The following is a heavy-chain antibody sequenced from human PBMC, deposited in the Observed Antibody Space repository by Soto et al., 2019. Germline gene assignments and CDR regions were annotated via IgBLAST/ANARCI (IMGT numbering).Heavy chain of an antibody. V-gene: IGHV1-46*03. Sequence: SVNVSCKASGYTYTGYYIDWVRLEPGQGLEWMGWINPNSGSTSYAQKFQGRVTMTRDTSTSIVYMELSSLRSEDTAVYYCARDIRRGSSGSNYWGQGTLVTVSS. D-gene: IGHD6-25*01. CDR1: GYTYTGYY. CDR3: ARDIRRGSSGSNY. J-gene: IGHJ4*02. CDR2: INPNSGST.